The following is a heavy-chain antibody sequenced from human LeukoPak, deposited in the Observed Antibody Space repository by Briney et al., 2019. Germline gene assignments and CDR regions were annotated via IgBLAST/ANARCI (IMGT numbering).Heavy chain of an antibody. V-gene: IGHV3-48*04. CDR1: GFTFSSYS. CDR2: ISSSSSTI. J-gene: IGHJ4*02. CDR3: ARDLSGSGSYYKAGY. D-gene: IGHD3-10*01. Sequence: PGGSLRLSCAASGFTFSSYSMNWVRQAPGKGLEWVSYISSSSSTIYYADSVKGRFTISRDNAKNSLYLQMNSLRAEDTAVYYCARDLSGSGSYYKAGYWGQGTLVTVSS.